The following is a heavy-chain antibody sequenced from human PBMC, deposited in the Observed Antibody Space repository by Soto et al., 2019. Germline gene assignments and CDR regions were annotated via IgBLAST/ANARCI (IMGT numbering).Heavy chain of an antibody. V-gene: IGHV5-51*01. CDR2: IYPADSDT. CDR1: GYSFTSYW. D-gene: IGHD2-2*02. Sequence: GESLKISCKGSGYSFTSYWIGWVRQMPGKGLEWMGIIYPADSDTRYSPSFQGQVTFSVDKSIDTAYLQWSSLKASDTAMYYCATGGYCSSTICYNFFDYWGRGTLVTVSS. CDR3: ATGGYCSSTICYNFFDY. J-gene: IGHJ4*02.